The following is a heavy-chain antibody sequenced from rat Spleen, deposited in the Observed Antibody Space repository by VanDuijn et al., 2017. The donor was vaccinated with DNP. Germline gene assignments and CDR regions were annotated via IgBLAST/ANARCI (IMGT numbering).Heavy chain of an antibody. CDR3: AGSARDYYNGTYYYAYVMDA. D-gene: IGHD1-12*02. V-gene: IGHV2-43*01. CDR1: GFPLASSH. Sequence: HVQLKESGPGLVQPSRTLSLTCTVSGFPLASSHVSWVRQPPGKGLEWMGVIWTGGTTAYNSFLKSRLSISRDTSKSQVFLKMNSLQTEDTASYYCAGSARDYYNGTYYYAYVMDAWGQGASVTVSS. J-gene: IGHJ4*01. CDR2: IWTGGTT.